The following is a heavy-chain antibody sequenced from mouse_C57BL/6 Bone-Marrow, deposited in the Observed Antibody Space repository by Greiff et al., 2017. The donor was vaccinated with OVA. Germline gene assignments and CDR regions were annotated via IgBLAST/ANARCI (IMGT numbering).Heavy chain of an antibody. J-gene: IGHJ3*01. CDR3: AREGDYDGFAY. V-gene: IGHV1-42*01. D-gene: IGHD2-4*01. CDR2: INPSTGGT. CDR1: GYSFTGYY. Sequence: LKESGPELVKPGASVKISCKASGYSFTGYYMNWVKQSPEKSLEWIGEINPSTGGTTYNQKFKAKATLTVDKSSSTAYMQLKSLTSEDSAVYYCAREGDYDGFAYWGQGTLVTVSA.